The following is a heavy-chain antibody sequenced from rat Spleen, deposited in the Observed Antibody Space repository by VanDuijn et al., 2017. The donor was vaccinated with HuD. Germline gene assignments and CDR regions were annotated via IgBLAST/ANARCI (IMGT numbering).Heavy chain of an antibody. V-gene: IGHV5-31*01. D-gene: IGHD1-11*01. Sequence: EVQLVESGGGLVQPGRSMKLSCAASGFTFSHYDMTWIRQAPGKGLECIASITNAGGPIYYTDSVKGRFTISRDNAQNTLYLQMNSLRSEDTATYYCTRGEEAIGGYWGQGVMVTVSS. CDR2: ITNAGGPI. CDR3: TRGEEAIGGY. J-gene: IGHJ2*01. CDR1: GFTFSHYD.